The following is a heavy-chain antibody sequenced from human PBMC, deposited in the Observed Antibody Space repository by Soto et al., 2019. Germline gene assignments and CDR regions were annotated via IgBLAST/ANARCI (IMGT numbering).Heavy chain of an antibody. Sequence: QVQLVQSGAEVKKPGSSVKVSCKASGGTFTTSAISWVRQAPGQGLEWMGGIIPIFSTADYAQKFQGRVTTTADESTTTAYMELSSPRSEDTAGYYWARDRPRENYGGNYYYEMDVLGQGTTVTVSS. CDR3: ARDRPRENYGGNYYYEMDV. V-gene: IGHV1-69*12. J-gene: IGHJ6*02. CDR2: IIPIFSTA. D-gene: IGHD4-17*01. CDR1: GGTFTTSA.